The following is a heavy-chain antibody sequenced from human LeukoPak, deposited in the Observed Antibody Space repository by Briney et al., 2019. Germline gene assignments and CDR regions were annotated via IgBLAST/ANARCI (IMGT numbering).Heavy chain of an antibody. CDR2: ISSGGTT. Sequence: PGGSLRLSCAASGFTFWSFGMSWVRQAPGMGLEWVSAISSGGTTQYADSVKGRFTISRDNSKNTLYLQMDSLRAEDTAVYYCAKAAPYYFCYWGPRVMVTFSS. D-gene: IGHD6-6*01. CDR3: AKAAPYYFCY. V-gene: IGHV3-23*01. J-gene: IGHJ4*03. CDR1: GFTFWSFG.